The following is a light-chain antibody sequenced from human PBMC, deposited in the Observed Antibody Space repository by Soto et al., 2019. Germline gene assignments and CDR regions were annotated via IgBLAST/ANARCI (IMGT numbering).Light chain of an antibody. Sequence: DIQMTQSPSSLSASVGDRVTITCRASQSISSYLNWYQQKPGKAPKLLIYAASTLQSGVPSRFSGSGSGTEFTLTISSLQPEDFATYYCQQCYGTPYTFGQGTKLEIK. J-gene: IGKJ2*01. V-gene: IGKV1-39*01. CDR1: QSISSY. CDR2: AAS. CDR3: QQCYGTPYT.